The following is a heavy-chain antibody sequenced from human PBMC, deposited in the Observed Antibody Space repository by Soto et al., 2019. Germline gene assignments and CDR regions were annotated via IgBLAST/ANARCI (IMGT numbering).Heavy chain of an antibody. CDR3: ARVIAAAGPTPFEWFDP. D-gene: IGHD6-13*01. V-gene: IGHV4-30-2*01. CDR2: IYHSGST. Sequence: PSETLSLTCAVSGGSISSGGYSWSWIRQPPGKGLEWIGYIYHSGSTYYNPSLKGRVTISVDRSKNQFSLKLSSVTAADTAVYYCARVIAAAGPTPFEWFDPWGQGTLVTVSS. J-gene: IGHJ5*02. CDR1: GGSISSGGYS.